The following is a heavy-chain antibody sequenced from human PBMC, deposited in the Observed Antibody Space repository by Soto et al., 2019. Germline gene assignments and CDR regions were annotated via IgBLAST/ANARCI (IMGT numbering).Heavy chain of an antibody. CDR1: GGSISSSSYY. Sequence: QLQLQESGPGLVKPSETLSLTCTVSGGSISSSSYYWGWIRQPPGKGLEWIGSIYYSGSTYYNPSLKSRVTISVDTSKNQFSLKLSAVTAADTAVYYCARHGSDCSGGSCYGAFDIWGQGTMVTVSS. CDR3: ARHGSDCSGGSCYGAFDI. D-gene: IGHD2-15*01. V-gene: IGHV4-39*01. J-gene: IGHJ3*02. CDR2: IYYSGST.